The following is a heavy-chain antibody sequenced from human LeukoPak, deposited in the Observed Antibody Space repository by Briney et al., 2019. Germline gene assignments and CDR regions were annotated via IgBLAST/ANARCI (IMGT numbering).Heavy chain of an antibody. V-gene: IGHV3-11*01. D-gene: IGHD6-25*01. Sequence: PGGSLRLSCAASGFTFSDYYMSWIRQAPGKGLEWVSYISSSGSTIYYAGSVKGRFTISRDNAKNSLYLQMNSLRAEDTAVYYCARDSSIAATTDYWGQGTLVTVSS. CDR3: ARDSSIAATTDY. J-gene: IGHJ4*02. CDR2: ISSSGSTI. CDR1: GFTFSDYY.